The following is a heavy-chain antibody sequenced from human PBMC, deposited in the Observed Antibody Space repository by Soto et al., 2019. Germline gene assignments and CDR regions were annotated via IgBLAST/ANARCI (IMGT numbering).Heavy chain of an antibody. D-gene: IGHD4-17*01. Sequence: QVQLVQSGAEVKKPGASVKVSCKASGYTFTSYGISWVRQAPGQGLEWMGWISAYNGNTNYAQKLQGRVTMTTDTSTSTAYMELRSLRSDDTAVYYCARTTVVTPTYYSYGMDVWGQGTTVTVSS. V-gene: IGHV1-18*01. CDR1: GYTFTSYG. CDR3: ARTTVVTPTYYSYGMDV. CDR2: ISAYNGNT. J-gene: IGHJ6*02.